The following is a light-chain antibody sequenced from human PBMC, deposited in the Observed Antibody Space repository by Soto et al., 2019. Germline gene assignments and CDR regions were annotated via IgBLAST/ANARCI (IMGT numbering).Light chain of an antibody. J-gene: IGLJ1*01. Sequence: QAVLTQPASVSGSPGQWITISCTGTSSDVGHYDYVSWYQQHPGKAPKLMIYHVTYRPSGVSNRYSGSKSGNSASLTISGLQADDEADYYCCSLTTSHTYVFGSGTKVTVL. CDR3: CSLTTSHTYV. CDR2: HVT. V-gene: IGLV2-14*03. CDR1: SSDVGHYDY.